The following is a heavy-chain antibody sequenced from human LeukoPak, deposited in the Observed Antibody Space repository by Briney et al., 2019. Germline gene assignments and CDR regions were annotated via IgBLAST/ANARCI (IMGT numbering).Heavy chain of an antibody. CDR3: ARRGGVGDYYDSSGYYGLDY. D-gene: IGHD3-22*01. V-gene: IGHV1-46*01. Sequence: ASVKVSCKASGYTFTSYYMHWVRQAPGQGLEWMGIINPSGGSTSYAQKFQGRVTMTRDMSTSTVYMELSSLRSEDTAVYYCARRGGVGDYYDSSGYYGLDYWGQGTLVTVSS. CDR2: INPSGGST. CDR1: GYTFTSYY. J-gene: IGHJ4*02.